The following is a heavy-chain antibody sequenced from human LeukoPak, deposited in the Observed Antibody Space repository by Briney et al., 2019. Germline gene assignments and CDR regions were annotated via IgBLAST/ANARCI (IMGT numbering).Heavy chain of an antibody. V-gene: IGHV3-9*01. CDR2: ISWNSGSI. D-gene: IGHD4-17*01. CDR1: GFTFDDYA. Sequence: PGGSLRLSCAASGFTFDDYAMHWVRQAPGKGLEWVSGISWNSGSIGYADSVKGRFTISRDNAKNSLYLQMNSLRAEDTAVYYCAREYTVTVDVWGQGTTVTVSS. J-gene: IGHJ6*02. CDR3: AREYTVTVDV.